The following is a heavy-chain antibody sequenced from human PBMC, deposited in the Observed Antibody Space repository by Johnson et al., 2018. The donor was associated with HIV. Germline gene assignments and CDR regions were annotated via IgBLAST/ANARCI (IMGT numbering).Heavy chain of an antibody. V-gene: IGHV3-74*01. J-gene: IGHJ3*02. CDR2: VNSDGSSL. D-gene: IGHD4-17*01. Sequence: EVQLVESGGGVVQPGRSLRLSCAGTGFTFSNYWMHWVRQAPGKGLVWVSRVNSDGSSLSYADSVKGRFTISRDNAKNTLYLQMNSLRAEDTAAYYCSKDRMYDYGDYGGAFDIWGKGTMVTVSS. CDR1: GFTFSNYW. CDR3: SKDRMYDYGDYGGAFDI.